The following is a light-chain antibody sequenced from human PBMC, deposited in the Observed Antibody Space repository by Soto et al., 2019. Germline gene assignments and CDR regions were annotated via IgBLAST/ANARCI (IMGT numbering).Light chain of an antibody. V-gene: IGKV3-20*01. J-gene: IGKJ4*01. CDR3: QQHSRSST. CDR1: QSVNNNY. CDR2: GAS. Sequence: VLTLSPGTLSLSPGKRATVSCSAGQSVNNNYLPMYQRTPGQSPRLLMYGASIRATAIPDRFSGSGSGTDFTLSISKVDPEDTAVYYCQQHSRSSTFGGGTKVDIK.